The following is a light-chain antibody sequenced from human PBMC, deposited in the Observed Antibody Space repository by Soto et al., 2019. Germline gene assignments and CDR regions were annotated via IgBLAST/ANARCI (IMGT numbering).Light chain of an antibody. CDR1: QSVANY. CDR2: DVS. V-gene: IGKV3-11*01. J-gene: IGKJ2*01. Sequence: DIVLTQSPATLSLSPGERATLSCRASQSVANYLLWFQQKPGQAPRLLIYDVSNRASGIPARFSGSGSGTDFTLTISSLEPEDFAMYFCHHRAKWPYTFGQGTKLEIK. CDR3: HHRAKWPYT.